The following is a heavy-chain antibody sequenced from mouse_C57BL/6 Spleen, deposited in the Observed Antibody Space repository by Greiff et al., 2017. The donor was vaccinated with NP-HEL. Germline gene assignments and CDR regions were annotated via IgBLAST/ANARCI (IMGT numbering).Heavy chain of an antibody. J-gene: IGHJ2*01. Sequence: QVQLQQSGAELVRPGASVTLSCKASGYTFTDYEMHWVKQTPVHGLEWIGAIDPETGGTAYNQKFKGKAILTADKSSSTAYMELRSLTSEDSAVYYCTRRQSNEYYFDYWGQGTTLTVSS. CDR3: TRRQSNEYYFDY. D-gene: IGHD2-5*01. V-gene: IGHV1-15*01. CDR2: IDPETGGT. CDR1: GYTFTDYE.